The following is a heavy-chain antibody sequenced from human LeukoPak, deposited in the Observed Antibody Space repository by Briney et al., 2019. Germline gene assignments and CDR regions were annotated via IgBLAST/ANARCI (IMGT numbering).Heavy chain of an antibody. J-gene: IGHJ6*03. CDR2: INPSGGST. Sequence: GASVKVSCKASGYTFTGYYMHWVRQAPGQGLEWMGIINPSGGSTSYAQKFQGRVTMTRDMSTSTVYMELSSLRSEDTAVYYCARSLTYYYDSSGYRGYYMDVWGKGTTVTVSS. V-gene: IGHV1-46*01. CDR3: ARSLTYYYDSSGYRGYYMDV. CDR1: GYTFTGYY. D-gene: IGHD3-22*01.